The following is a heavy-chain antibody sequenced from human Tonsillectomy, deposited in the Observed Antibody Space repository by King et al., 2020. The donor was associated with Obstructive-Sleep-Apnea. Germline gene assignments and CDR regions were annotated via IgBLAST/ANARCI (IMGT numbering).Heavy chain of an antibody. Sequence: VQLVESGGGLVQPGGSLRLSCAASGFTFNSYAMNWVRQAPGKGLEWVSLISGSGGSTNYADSVKGRFTISRDNSKNTLYLQTNSLRAEDTAVYYCAKEQAYGSGVGLDYWGQGTLVTVSS. CDR2: ISGSGGST. J-gene: IGHJ4*02. CDR3: AKEQAYGSGVGLDY. V-gene: IGHV3-23*04. D-gene: IGHD3-10*01. CDR1: GFTFNSYA.